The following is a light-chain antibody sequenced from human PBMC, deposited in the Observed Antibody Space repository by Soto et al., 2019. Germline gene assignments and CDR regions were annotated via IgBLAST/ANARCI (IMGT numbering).Light chain of an antibody. CDR2: GAS. J-gene: IGKJ4*01. CDR3: QQYDNSPLT. V-gene: IGKV3-20*01. Sequence: EIVLTQSPGTLSLSPGERATLSCRASQSVSSSFLAWYQQKPGQAPRLLIYGASSRATGIPERFSGSGSGTDFTITISRLEPEDFAVYYCQQYDNSPLTFGGGTKVEIK. CDR1: QSVSSSF.